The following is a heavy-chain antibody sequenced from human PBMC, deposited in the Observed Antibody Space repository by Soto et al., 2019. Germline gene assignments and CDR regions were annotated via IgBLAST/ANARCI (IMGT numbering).Heavy chain of an antibody. J-gene: IGHJ4*02. Sequence: QVQLQESGPGLVKPSQTLSRTCTVSGGSISSGGYYWSWIRQHPGKGLEWIGYIYYSGSTYYNPSLKSRVTISVDTSKNQFSLKLSSVTAADTAVYYCARGILEWLFFDYWGQGTLVTVSS. D-gene: IGHD3-3*01. V-gene: IGHV4-31*03. CDR3: ARGILEWLFFDY. CDR1: GGSISSGGYY. CDR2: IYYSGST.